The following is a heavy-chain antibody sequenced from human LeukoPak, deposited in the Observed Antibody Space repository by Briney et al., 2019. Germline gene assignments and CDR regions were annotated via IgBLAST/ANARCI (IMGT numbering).Heavy chain of an antibody. CDR2: ISGSGGST. J-gene: IGHJ4*02. CDR1: GFTFSSYA. V-gene: IGHV3-23*01. Sequence: GGSLRLSCAASGFTFSSYAMSWVRQAPGKGLEWVSAISGSGGSTYYADSVKGRFTISRDNSKNTLYLQMNSLRAEDTAVYYCAKDSGSGWCPMGYFDYWGQGTLVTVSS. CDR3: AKDSGSGWCPMGYFDY. D-gene: IGHD6-19*01.